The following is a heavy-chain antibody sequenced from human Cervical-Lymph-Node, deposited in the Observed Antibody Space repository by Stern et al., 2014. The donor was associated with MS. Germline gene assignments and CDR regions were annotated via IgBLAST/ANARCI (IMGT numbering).Heavy chain of an antibody. Sequence: EVQLLESGGGLVQPGGSLKLSCAASGFSFSDSGMHWVRQASGRGLEWVGRIISNSNRYASAYAESVKGRFTITRDDSKNTAYLQMNSLKSEDTAVYYCTRTGQLAAFDIWGQGTMVTVSS. D-gene: IGHD6-6*01. CDR1: GFSFSDSG. CDR2: IISNSNRYAS. V-gene: IGHV3-73*01. J-gene: IGHJ3*02. CDR3: TRTGQLAAFDI.